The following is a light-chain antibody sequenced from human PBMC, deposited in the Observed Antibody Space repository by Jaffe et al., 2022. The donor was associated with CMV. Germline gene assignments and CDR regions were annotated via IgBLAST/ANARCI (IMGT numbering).Light chain of an antibody. Sequence: EIVMTQSPATLSVSPGERATLSCRASQSVSSNLAWYQQKPGQAPRLLIYGASSRATGIPARFSGSGSGTEFTLTISSLQSEDFAIYYCQQYNEWKTFGQGTKLEIK. CDR1: QSVSSN. CDR2: GAS. CDR3: QQYNEWKT. J-gene: IGKJ2*01. V-gene: IGKV3-15*01.